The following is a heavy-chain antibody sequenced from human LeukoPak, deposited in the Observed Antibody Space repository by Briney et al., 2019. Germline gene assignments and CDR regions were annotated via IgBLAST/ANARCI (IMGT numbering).Heavy chain of an antibody. J-gene: IGHJ3*02. CDR3: ARFLAARRDAFDI. V-gene: IGHV1-46*03. CDR2: INPGGGST. D-gene: IGHD6-6*01. CDR1: GYTFTSYY. Sequence: ASVKVSCKASGYTFTSYYMHWVRQAPGQGLEWMGIINPGGGSTSYAQKFQGRVTMTRDTSTSTVYMELSSLRSEDTAVYYCARFLAARRDAFDIWGQGTMVTVSS.